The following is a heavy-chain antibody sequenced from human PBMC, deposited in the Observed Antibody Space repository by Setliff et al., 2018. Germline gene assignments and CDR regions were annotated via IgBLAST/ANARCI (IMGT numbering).Heavy chain of an antibody. D-gene: IGHD6-13*01. Sequence: SLTCTVSGGSIGISAYYWGWIRQPPGKGLEWIGSTSYSGSTYYNPSLKSRVSISVDTSGNQFSLRLSSVTAADTAVYYCARHSNSWPVDFWGQGTLVTVSS. J-gene: IGHJ4*02. CDR2: TSYSGST. CDR1: GGSIGISAYY. V-gene: IGHV4-39*01. CDR3: ARHSNSWPVDF.